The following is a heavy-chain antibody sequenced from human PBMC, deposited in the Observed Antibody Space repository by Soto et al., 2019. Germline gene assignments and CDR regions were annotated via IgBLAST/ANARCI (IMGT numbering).Heavy chain of an antibody. CDR1: GGTFSSYA. Sequence: VASVKVSCKASGGTFSSYAISWVRQAPGQGLEWMGGIIPIFGTANYAQKFQGRVTITADKSTSTAYMELSSLRSEDTAVYYCARWQQLGYDYWGQGTLVTVSS. CDR3: ARWQQLGYDY. V-gene: IGHV1-69*06. J-gene: IGHJ4*02. CDR2: IIPIFGTA. D-gene: IGHD6-13*01.